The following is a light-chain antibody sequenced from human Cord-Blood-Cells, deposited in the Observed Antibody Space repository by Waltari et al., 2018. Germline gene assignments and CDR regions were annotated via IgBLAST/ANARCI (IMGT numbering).Light chain of an antibody. Sequence: SYELTQSPSVSVSPGQTASITCSGDKLGDKYACWYQQKPGQSPVLVIYQDSKRPSGIPERFSGSNSGNTATLTISGTQAMDEADYYCQAWDSSTAWDVVFGGGTKLTVL. CDR1: KLGDKY. J-gene: IGLJ2*01. V-gene: IGLV3-1*01. CDR3: QAWDSSTAWDVV. CDR2: QDS.